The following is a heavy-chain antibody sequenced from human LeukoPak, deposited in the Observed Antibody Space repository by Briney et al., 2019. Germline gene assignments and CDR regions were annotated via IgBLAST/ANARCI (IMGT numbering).Heavy chain of an antibody. V-gene: IGHV3-48*01. CDR2: ISDNSITI. Sequence: GGSLRLSCAASGFTFSSFSMNWVRQAPGKGLEWVSYISDNSITIYYADSVKGRFTISRDSAKNSLYLQMNSLRAEDTAVYYCAKGLYDFWSGYYFDGAKAFDYWGQGTLVTVSS. J-gene: IGHJ4*02. CDR3: AKGLYDFWSGYYFDGAKAFDY. D-gene: IGHD3-3*01. CDR1: GFTFSSFS.